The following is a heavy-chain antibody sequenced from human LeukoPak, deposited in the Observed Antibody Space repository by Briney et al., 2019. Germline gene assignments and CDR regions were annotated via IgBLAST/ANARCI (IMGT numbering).Heavy chain of an antibody. CDR2: IYYSGNT. V-gene: IGHV4-39*01. CDR3: ARSPDDYGDYAAGNWFDP. CDR1: GGSISSSGCY. Sequence: SETLSLTCTVSGGSISSSGCYWGWLRQSPGKGLEWIGSIYYSGNTYYNPSLKSRVTISVDTSKNQFSLMLSSVSAADTAVYYCARSPDDYGDYAAGNWFDPWGQGTLVTVSS. J-gene: IGHJ5*02. D-gene: IGHD4-17*01.